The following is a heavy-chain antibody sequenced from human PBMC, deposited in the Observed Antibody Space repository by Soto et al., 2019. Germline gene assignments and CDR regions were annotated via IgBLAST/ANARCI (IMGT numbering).Heavy chain of an antibody. D-gene: IGHD4-17*01. Sequence: PSETLSLTCTVPGGSISSADYYLTWIRQPPGKGLEWIGYIHSSGSTYYNPSLKSRLTISVDTSKNQFSLKLTSVTAADTGVYYCARDRCGPLARCHYGMDGWGQGSTVAVYS. V-gene: IGHV4-30-4*01. CDR1: GGSISSADYY. CDR2: IHSSGST. CDR3: ARDRCGPLARCHYGMDG. J-gene: IGHJ6*02.